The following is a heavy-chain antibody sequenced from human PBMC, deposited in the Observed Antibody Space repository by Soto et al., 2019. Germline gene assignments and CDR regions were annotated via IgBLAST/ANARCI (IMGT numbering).Heavy chain of an antibody. Sequence: SETLSLTCSVSGGSISSGDYYWTWIRQPPGKGLEYIGYIYYRGSTYYNPSLVSRLTFSLDTSKNQFSLKLTSVTAADTAVYYCARDKITTVGRGLDFWGPGALVTVSS. V-gene: IGHV4-30-4*08. D-gene: IGHD1-20*01. CDR2: IYYRGST. CDR1: GGSISSGDYY. CDR3: ARDKITTVGRGLDF. J-gene: IGHJ4*02.